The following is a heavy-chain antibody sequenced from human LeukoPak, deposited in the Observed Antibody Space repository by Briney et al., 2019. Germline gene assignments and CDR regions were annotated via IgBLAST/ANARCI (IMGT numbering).Heavy chain of an antibody. V-gene: IGHV3-7*01. CDR1: GFTFSSYW. CDR3: ARGGTTVTPKNFDY. CDR2: IKQDGSQK. D-gene: IGHD4-17*01. Sequence: GGSLRLSCVASGFTFSSYWMSWVRQAPGEGLEWVANIKQDGSQKYYADSVKGRFTMSRDNANNALYLQMNSLRGEDTAVYYCARGGTTVTPKNFDYWGQGTLVTVSS. J-gene: IGHJ4*02.